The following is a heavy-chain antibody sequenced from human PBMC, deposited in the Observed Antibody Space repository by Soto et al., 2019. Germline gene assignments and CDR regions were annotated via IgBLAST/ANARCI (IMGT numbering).Heavy chain of an antibody. V-gene: IGHV1-3*04. CDR1: GYTFTNYA. D-gene: IGHD1-26*01. CDR3: VGDTFYGGNFHLDS. CDR2: INTGNGYT. Sequence: QVQLVQSGAEVKKPGASVKVSCKASGYTFTNYAVHWVRQAPGQGLEWMGWINTGNGYTKYSQKLQGRVTITRDTSASTAYMELSSLRSEDTAVYFCVGDTFYGGNFHLDSWGQGTLVTVSS. J-gene: IGHJ4*02.